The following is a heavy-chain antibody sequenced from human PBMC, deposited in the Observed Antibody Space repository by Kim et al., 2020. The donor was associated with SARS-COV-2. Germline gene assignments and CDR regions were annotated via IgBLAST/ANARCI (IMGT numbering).Heavy chain of an antibody. CDR3: AKAGYYDDSSGYYPFDY. J-gene: IGHJ4*02. V-gene: IGHV3-9*01. CDR2: ISWDSGSI. Sequence: GGSLRLSCAASGFTFGDYAMHWVRQAPGKGLEWVSGISWDSGSIGYADSVKGRFTISRDNAKNSLYLQMNSLRAEDTALYYCAKAGYYDDSSGYYPFDYWGQGTLVTVSS. CDR1: GFTFGDYA. D-gene: IGHD3-22*01.